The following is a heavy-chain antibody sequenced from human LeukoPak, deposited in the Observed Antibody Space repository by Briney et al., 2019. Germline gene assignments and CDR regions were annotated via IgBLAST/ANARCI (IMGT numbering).Heavy chain of an antibody. D-gene: IGHD3-16*01. J-gene: IGHJ4*02. CDR2: INNDGSTT. V-gene: IGHV3-74*01. Sequence: GGCLRLSCAASGFTVSSYWLHWVRQVPGKGLVWGSRINNDGSTTSYADSVKGRFTISRDNAKNTLYLQMNSLRAEDTAVYYCARSLRSEYYFDSWGQGTLVTVSS. CDR1: GFTVSSYW. CDR3: ARSLRSEYYFDS.